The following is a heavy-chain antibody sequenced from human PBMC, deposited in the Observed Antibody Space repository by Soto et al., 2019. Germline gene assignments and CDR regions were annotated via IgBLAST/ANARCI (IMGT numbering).Heavy chain of an antibody. Sequence: QVQLVQSGAEVKKPGASVKVSCKASGYTFTGYYMHWVRQAPGQGLEWMGWINPNSGGTNYAQKIQGWVTMTRDTSISTAYMELSGLRSDDAAVYYCARGSSSSYYFDYWGQGTLVTVSS. CDR1: GYTFTGYY. CDR3: ARGSSSSYYFDY. V-gene: IGHV1-2*04. CDR2: INPNSGGT. J-gene: IGHJ4*02. D-gene: IGHD6-6*01.